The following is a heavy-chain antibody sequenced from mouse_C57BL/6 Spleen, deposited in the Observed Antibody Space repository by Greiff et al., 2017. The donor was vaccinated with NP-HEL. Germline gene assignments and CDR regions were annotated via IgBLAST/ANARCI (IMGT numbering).Heavy chain of an antibody. CDR2: ISSGGDYI. CDR1: GFTFSSYA. Sequence: EVKLMESGEGLVKPGGSLKLSCAASGFTFSSYAMSWVRQTPEKRLEWVAYISSGGDYIYYADTVKGRFIISRDNARNTLYLQMSSLKSEDTAMYYCKRATLAGPGYFDVWGTGTTVTVSS. CDR3: KRATLAGPGYFDV. V-gene: IGHV5-9-1*02. D-gene: IGHD1-1*01. J-gene: IGHJ1*03.